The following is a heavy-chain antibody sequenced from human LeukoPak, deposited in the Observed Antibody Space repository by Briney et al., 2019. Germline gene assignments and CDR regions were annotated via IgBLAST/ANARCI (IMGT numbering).Heavy chain of an antibody. CDR2: ISSGGNTI. Sequence: GGSLRLSCAASGFTFSDYYMSWIRQAPGKGLEWVSFISSGGNTINYADSMKGRFTISRDNAKNSLYLQMNSLRAEDTAVYYCARDRTGETFDYWGRGTLVTVSS. J-gene: IGHJ4*02. V-gene: IGHV3-11*04. CDR3: ARDRTGETFDY. CDR1: GFTFSDYY. D-gene: IGHD1-1*01.